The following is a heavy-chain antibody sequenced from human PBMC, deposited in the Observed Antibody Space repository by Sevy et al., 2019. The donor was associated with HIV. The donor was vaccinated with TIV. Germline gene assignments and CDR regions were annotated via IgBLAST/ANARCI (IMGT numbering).Heavy chain of an antibody. Sequence: SETLSLTCTVFGGSISSYYWNWIRQPPGKGLEWIGYIYYSGSTNYNPSLKSRVTISGDMSKNQFSLKLSSVTAADTAVYYCARESPLGVEWELSRPQNWFDPWGQGTLVTVSS. CDR1: GGSISSYY. D-gene: IGHD1-26*01. V-gene: IGHV4-59*01. CDR3: ARESPLGVEWELSRPQNWFDP. CDR2: IYYSGST. J-gene: IGHJ5*02.